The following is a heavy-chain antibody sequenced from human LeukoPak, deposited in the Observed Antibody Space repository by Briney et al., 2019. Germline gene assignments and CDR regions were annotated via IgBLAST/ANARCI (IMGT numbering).Heavy chain of an antibody. Sequence: GSLRLSCAASGFTFSSYSMNWVRQAPGKGLEWIGEINHSGSTNYNPSLKSRVTISVDTSKNQFSLKLSSVTAADTAVYYCARHLSLEYYDILTGYYFWAFDIWGQGTMVTVSS. V-gene: IGHV4-34*01. CDR1: GFTFSSYS. D-gene: IGHD3-9*01. J-gene: IGHJ3*02. CDR2: INHSGST. CDR3: ARHLSLEYYDILTGYYFWAFDI.